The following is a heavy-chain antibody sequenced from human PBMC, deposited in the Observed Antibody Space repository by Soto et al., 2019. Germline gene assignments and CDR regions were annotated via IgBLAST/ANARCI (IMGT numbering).Heavy chain of an antibody. V-gene: IGHV1-2*04. D-gene: IGHD6-19*01. CDR1: GYTFTGYY. CDR2: INPNSGGT. CDR3: ARGESVAGRYYYYGMDV. J-gene: IGHJ6*02. Sequence: VASVKVSCKASGYTFTGYYMHWVRQAPGQGLEWMGWINPNSGGTNYAQKFQGWVTMTRDTSISTAYMELSRLRSDDTAVYYCARGESVAGRYYYYGMDVWGQGTTVTVSS.